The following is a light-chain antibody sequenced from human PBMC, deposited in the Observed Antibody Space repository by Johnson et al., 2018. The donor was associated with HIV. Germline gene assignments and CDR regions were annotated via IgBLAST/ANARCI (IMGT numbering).Light chain of an antibody. J-gene: IGLJ1*01. CDR3: GTWDSSLSACYV. CDR1: SSNIGRNY. CDR2: ENN. V-gene: IGLV1-51*02. Sequence: QSVLTQPPSVSAAPGQKVTISCSGSSSNIGRNYVSWHQQLPGTAPKILIYENNKRPSGIPDRFSGSKSGPSATLGITGLQTGDEADYYCGTWDSSLSACYVFGTGTKVSV.